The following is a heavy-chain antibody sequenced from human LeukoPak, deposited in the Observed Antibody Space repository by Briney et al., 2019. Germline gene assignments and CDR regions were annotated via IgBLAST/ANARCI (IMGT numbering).Heavy chain of an antibody. CDR3: AGRITGTSDHLP. CDR2: IIPIFGTA. CDR1: GGTFSSYA. Sequence: SVKVSCKASGGTFSSYAISWVRQAPGQGLEWMGGIIPIFGTANYAQKFQGRVTITADESTSTAYMEPSSLRSEDTAVYYCAGRITGTSDHLPWGQGTLVTVSS. V-gene: IGHV1-69*01. J-gene: IGHJ5*02. D-gene: IGHD1-7*01.